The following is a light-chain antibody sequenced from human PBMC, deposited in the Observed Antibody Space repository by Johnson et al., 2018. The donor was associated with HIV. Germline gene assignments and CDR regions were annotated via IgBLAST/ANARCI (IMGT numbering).Light chain of an antibody. Sequence: QSVLTQPPSVSAAPGQRVTISCSGSSFNIGINFVSWYKQVPGTAPKLLICESNKRPSGIPDRFSGSKSGTSATLGITGLQTGDEADYYCGTWDSSLSAGVFGTGTKVTVL. CDR1: SFNIGINF. CDR3: GTWDSSLSAGV. CDR2: ESN. J-gene: IGLJ1*01. V-gene: IGLV1-51*02.